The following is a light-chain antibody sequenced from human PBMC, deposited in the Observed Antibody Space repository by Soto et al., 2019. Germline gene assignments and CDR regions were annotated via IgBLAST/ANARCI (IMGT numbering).Light chain of an antibody. CDR3: ISYISSNTWV. Sequence: QSALTQHASVSGSPGQSITISCTGTSSDVGAYNYVSWYRQYPGKAPKLKIYEVSNRPSGVSNRFSGSKSGNTAALTISGLQAEDEANYYCISYISSNTWVFGGGTKLTVL. J-gene: IGLJ3*02. V-gene: IGLV2-14*01. CDR2: EVS. CDR1: SSDVGAYNY.